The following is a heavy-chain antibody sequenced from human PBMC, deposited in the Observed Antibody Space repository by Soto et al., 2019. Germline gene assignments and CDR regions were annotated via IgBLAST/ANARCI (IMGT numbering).Heavy chain of an antibody. CDR2: IWYDGSNK. D-gene: IGHD3-9*01. CDR1: GFTFSSYG. V-gene: IGHV3-33*01. CDR3: ARVNREYYDILTGYYYYGMDV. Sequence: GESLKISCAASGFTFSSYGMHWVRQAPGKGLEWVAVIWYDGSNKYYADSVKGRFTISRDNSKNTLYLQMNSLRAEDTAVYYCARVNREYYDILTGYYYYGMDVWGQGTTVTVSS. J-gene: IGHJ6*02.